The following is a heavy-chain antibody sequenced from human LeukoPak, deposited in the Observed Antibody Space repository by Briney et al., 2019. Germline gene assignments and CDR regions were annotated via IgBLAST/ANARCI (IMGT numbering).Heavy chain of an antibody. J-gene: IGHJ4*02. CDR2: IYYSGSS. V-gene: IGHV4-59*06. CDR3: ARGATVTTLDY. CDR1: GGSISSYY. D-gene: IGHD4-17*01. Sequence: PSETLSLTCTVSGGSISSYYWSWIRQPPGKGLEWIGYIYYSGSSYYNPSLKSRVTMSVDTSKNQFFLKLSSVTAADAAVYYCARGATVTTLDYWGQGTLVTVSS.